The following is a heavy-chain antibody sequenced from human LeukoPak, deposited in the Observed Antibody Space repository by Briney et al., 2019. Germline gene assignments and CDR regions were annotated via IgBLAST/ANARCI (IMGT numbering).Heavy chain of an antibody. D-gene: IGHD1-26*01. CDR1: GFTFSNAL. V-gene: IGHV3-15*01. Sequence: GGPLRLSCAASGFTFSNALMIWVRQAPGKGLERVVRIKSKTDGGTTDYAAPVKGRFTISRDDSKNTLYLQMNSLKTEDTAVYYCTTVLSGSLYYYYYYMDVWGKGTTVTVSS. CDR3: TTVLSGSLYYYYYYMDV. J-gene: IGHJ6*03. CDR2: IKSKTDGGTT.